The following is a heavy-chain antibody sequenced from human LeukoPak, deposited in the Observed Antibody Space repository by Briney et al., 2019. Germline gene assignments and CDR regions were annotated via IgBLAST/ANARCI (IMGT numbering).Heavy chain of an antibody. CDR2: ISSGGTDE. CDR1: GFTFSTYA. Sequence: GGSLRLSCAASGFTFSTYAMHWVRQAPGKGLEWVSLISSGGTDEYYADSVKGRFTISRDNSKNTLYLQWNSLRAEDTAVYYCARDSTYYYDSGSSGPHYFDTWGQGTLVTVSS. J-gene: IGHJ4*02. D-gene: IGHD3-10*01. CDR3: ARDSTYYYDSGSSGPHYFDT. V-gene: IGHV3-30*01.